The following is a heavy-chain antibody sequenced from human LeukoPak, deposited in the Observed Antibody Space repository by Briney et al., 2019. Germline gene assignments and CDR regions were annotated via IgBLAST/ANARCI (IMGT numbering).Heavy chain of an antibody. V-gene: IGHV4-59*01. Sequence: SETLSLTCTVSGGSITGSCWSWLRQPPGKGLEYIGYIYYSGSTNYNPSLKSRVTISVDTSKNQFSLKLTSVTAADTAVYYCATAGPISGRHNYFDSWGQGTLVTVSS. D-gene: IGHD3-10*01. CDR1: GGSITGSC. CDR3: ATAGPISGRHNYFDS. J-gene: IGHJ4*02. CDR2: IYYSGST.